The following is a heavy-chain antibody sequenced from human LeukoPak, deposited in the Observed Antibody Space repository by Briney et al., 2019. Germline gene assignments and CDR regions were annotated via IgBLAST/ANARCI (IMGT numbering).Heavy chain of an antibody. CDR2: IRYDGSNK. CDR3: AKGGIAVAVGDY. J-gene: IGHJ4*02. V-gene: IGHV3-30*02. D-gene: IGHD6-19*01. CDR1: GFTFSNYG. Sequence: PGGSLRLSCAASGFTFSNYGMHWVRQAPGKGLEWVAFIRYDGSNKYYADSVKGRFTISRDNSKNTLYLQMNSLRAEDTAVYYCAKGGIAVAVGDYWGQGTLVTVSS.